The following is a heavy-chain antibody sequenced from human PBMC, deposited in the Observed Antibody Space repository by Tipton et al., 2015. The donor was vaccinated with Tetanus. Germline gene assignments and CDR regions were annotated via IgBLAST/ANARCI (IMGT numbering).Heavy chain of an antibody. D-gene: IGHD5-24*01. CDR2: IFPGDSNT. V-gene: IGHV5-51*01. J-gene: IGHJ3*02. Sequence: QLVQSGAEVKKPGESLKISCKGSGYRFTSYWIGWVRQMPGKGLEWMGIIFPGDSNTRYSPSFQGQVTISADKSSSTAYLQWSSRKAADTAMYYCAREMGTGFGAFDIWGRGKMVTVSS. CDR1: GYRFTSYW. CDR3: AREMGTGFGAFDI.